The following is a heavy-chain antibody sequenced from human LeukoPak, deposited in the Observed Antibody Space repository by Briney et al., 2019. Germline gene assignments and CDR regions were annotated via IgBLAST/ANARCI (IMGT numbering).Heavy chain of an antibody. J-gene: IGHJ4*02. Sequence: PSQTLSLTCAISGDSVSSNSAAWNWIRQSPSRGLEWLERTYYRSRWYNDYVVSVRSRITINPDTAKNQFSLHLNSVTPEDTAVYYCAREDTTGYYSAFDYWGQGTLVTVSS. V-gene: IGHV6-1*01. CDR1: GDSVSSNSAA. D-gene: IGHD3-22*01. CDR2: TYYRSRWYN. CDR3: AREDTTGYYSAFDY.